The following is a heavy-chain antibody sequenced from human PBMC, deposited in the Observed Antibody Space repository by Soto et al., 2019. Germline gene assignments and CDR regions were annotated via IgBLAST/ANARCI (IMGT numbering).Heavy chain of an antibody. V-gene: IGHV2-5*01. CDR3: ATIFGVVSYYYGMDV. D-gene: IGHD3-3*01. J-gene: IGHJ6*02. CDR1: GFSLSTSGVG. Sequence: SCPTLVNPTQTLTLTCTFSGFSLSTSGVGAGWIRQPPGKALERLALIYWNDDKRYSPSLKSRLTITKDTSKNQVVLTMTNMEPVDTATYYCATIFGVVSYYYGMDVWGQGTTVTVSS. CDR2: IYWNDDK.